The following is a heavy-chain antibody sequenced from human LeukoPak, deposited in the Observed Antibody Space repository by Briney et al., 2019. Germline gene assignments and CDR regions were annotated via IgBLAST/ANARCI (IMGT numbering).Heavy chain of an antibody. J-gene: IGHJ4*02. Sequence: GGSLRLSCAASGFTFSSFEMNWVRQAPGKGLEWVSYISTSGSTTYYADSVKGRFTISRDNAKNSLYLQMNSLRAEDTAIYYCVREMGGYPFDHWGQGTLVTASS. D-gene: IGHD5-12*01. CDR3: VREMGGYPFDH. CDR2: ISTSGSTT. V-gene: IGHV3-48*03. CDR1: GFTFSSFE.